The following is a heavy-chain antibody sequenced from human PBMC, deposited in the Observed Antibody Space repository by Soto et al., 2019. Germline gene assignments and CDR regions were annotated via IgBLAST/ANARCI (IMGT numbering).Heavy chain of an antibody. CDR1: GGSISSYY. Sequence: QVQLQESGPGLVKPSETLSLTCTVSGGSISSYYWSWIRQPPGKGLEWIGYIYYSGSTNYNPSLKSRVTISVDTSKNQFSLKLSSVTAADTAVYYCARAWGGHVEDYWGQGTRVTVSS. V-gene: IGHV4-59*01. CDR2: IYYSGST. CDR3: ARAWGGHVEDY. D-gene: IGHD3-16*01. J-gene: IGHJ4*02.